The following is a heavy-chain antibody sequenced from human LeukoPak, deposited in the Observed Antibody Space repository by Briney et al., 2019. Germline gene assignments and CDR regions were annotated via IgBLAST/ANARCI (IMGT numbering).Heavy chain of an antibody. CDR1: GGSISTYY. D-gene: IGHD1-14*01. CDR3: ATYGAVPARNPFHY. V-gene: IGHV4-59*01. J-gene: IGHJ4*02. CDR2: IHYSGSA. Sequence: PSETLSLTCSVPGGSISTYYWTWVRQPPGKGLEWIGYIHYSGSANYNPSLKGRVTISVDTSKNQFSLQLTSVTAADTAMYYCATYGAVPARNPFHYWGQGTLVTVSS.